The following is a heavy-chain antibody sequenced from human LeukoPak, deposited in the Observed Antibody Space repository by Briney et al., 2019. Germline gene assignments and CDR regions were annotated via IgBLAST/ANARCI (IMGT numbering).Heavy chain of an antibody. J-gene: IGHJ4*02. Sequence: GGSLRLSCAASGFTFSSYSMNWVRQAPGKGLEWVANIKKDGSEKYYVDSVKGRFTISRDDAKNSLYLQMNSLRAEDTAVYYCARDLYRIVVVPHYFDYWGQGTLVTVSS. CDR1: GFTFSSYS. D-gene: IGHD3-22*01. V-gene: IGHV3-7*01. CDR3: ARDLYRIVVVPHYFDY. CDR2: IKKDGSEK.